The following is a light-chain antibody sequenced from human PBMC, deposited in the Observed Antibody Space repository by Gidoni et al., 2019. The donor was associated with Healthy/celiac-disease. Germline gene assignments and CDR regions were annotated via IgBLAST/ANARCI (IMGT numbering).Light chain of an antibody. Sequence: DIQMTQSLSSLSASVGDRVTITCRASQSISSYLNWYQQKPGKAPKLLIYAASSLQSGVPSRFSGSGSGTDFTLTISSLQPEDFATYYCQQSYSTLIFTFGPGTKVEIK. CDR3: QQSYSTLIFT. J-gene: IGKJ3*01. CDR2: AAS. V-gene: IGKV1-39*01. CDR1: QSISSY.